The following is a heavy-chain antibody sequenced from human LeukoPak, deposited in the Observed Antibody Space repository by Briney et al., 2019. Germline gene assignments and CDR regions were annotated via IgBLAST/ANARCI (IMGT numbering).Heavy chain of an antibody. J-gene: IGHJ4*02. CDR1: GYTFTSYY. D-gene: IGHD2-15*01. V-gene: IGHV1-46*01. Sequence: ASVKVSCTASGYTFTSYYMHWVRQAPGQGLEWMGIINPSGGSTSYAQKFQGRVTMTRDTSTSTVYMELSSLRSEDTAVYYCARDPQPLRGPDYWGQGTLVTVSS. CDR3: ARDPQPLRGPDY. CDR2: INPSGGST.